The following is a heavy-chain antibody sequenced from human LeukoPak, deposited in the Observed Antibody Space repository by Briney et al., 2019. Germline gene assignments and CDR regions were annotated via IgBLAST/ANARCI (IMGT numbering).Heavy chain of an antibody. Sequence: SETLSLTCTVSGLSISDGYFWGWIRQPPGKGLEWVASIYHAGNTYYNPSLKSRAAISLDTSRNQFSLTVSSVTAADTAVYYCANGGDCSGGSCYVSAPGNWGQGTLVTVSS. CDR3: ANGGDCSGGSCYVSAPGN. D-gene: IGHD2-15*01. CDR1: GLSISDGYF. J-gene: IGHJ4*02. V-gene: IGHV4-38-2*02. CDR2: IYHAGNT.